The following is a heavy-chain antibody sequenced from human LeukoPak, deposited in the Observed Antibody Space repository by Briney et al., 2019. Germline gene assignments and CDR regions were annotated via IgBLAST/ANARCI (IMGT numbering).Heavy chain of an antibody. CDR2: ISAYNGNT. D-gene: IGHD3-22*01. J-gene: IGHJ4*02. Sequence: ASVKVSCKASAYTFTNYGINWVRQAPGQGLEWMGWISAYNGNTNYAQKLQGRVTMTTDTSTSTAYMELRSLRSDDTAVYYCARDSPAPDYYDSSGSNFDYWGQGTLVTVSS. CDR3: ARDSPAPDYYDSSGSNFDY. V-gene: IGHV1-18*01. CDR1: AYTFTNYG.